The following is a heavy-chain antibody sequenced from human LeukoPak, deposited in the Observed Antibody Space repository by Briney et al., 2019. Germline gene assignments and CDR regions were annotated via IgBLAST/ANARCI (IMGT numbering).Heavy chain of an antibody. CDR2: INPNSGDT. CDR3: ARAIVGYCSSTSCGRFDP. CDR1: GYTFTGYY. Sequence: GASVKVSCKASGYTFTGYYMHWVRQAPGQGLEWMGWINPNSGDTNYVQKFQGRVTMTRDTSISTAYMELSRLRSDDTAVYYCARAIVGYCSSTSCGRFDPWGQGTLVTVSS. V-gene: IGHV1-2*02. J-gene: IGHJ5*02. D-gene: IGHD2-2*01.